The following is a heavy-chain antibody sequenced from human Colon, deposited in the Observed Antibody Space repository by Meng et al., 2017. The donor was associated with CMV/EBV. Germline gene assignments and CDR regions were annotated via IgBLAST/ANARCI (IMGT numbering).Heavy chain of an antibody. CDR3: TKMGADIAAAAHFDG. Sequence: GESLKISCAASGFTFSNFAMSWVRQAPGEGLEWLSVLSGSGVTTYYAGAVKGRFTISRDNSRKILYLQLTGLRVEDTAIYYCTKMGADIAAAAHFDGWGQGTLVTVSS. J-gene: IGHJ4*02. D-gene: IGHD6-13*01. CDR2: LSGSGVTT. V-gene: IGHV3-23*01. CDR1: GFTFSNFA.